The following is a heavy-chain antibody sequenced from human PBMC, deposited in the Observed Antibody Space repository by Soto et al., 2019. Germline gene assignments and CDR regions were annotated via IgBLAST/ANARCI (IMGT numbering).Heavy chain of an antibody. CDR1: GYTFRDFG. D-gene: IGHD2-15*01. Sequence: VQLVQSEVEVKKPGASVKVSCETSGYTFRDFGIGWVRQAPGQGLQWLGWVNPQNGNTNTAQTFQHRVSLSTHTATKKAFMELTNLRRDDTAMYYCARVDRSAWWAFDFWGQGTRVTVSS. V-gene: IGHV1-18*04. J-gene: IGHJ4*02. CDR3: ARVDRSAWWAFDF. CDR2: VNPQNGNT.